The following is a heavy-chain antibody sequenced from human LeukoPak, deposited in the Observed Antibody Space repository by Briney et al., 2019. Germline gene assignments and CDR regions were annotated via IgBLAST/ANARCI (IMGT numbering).Heavy chain of an antibody. J-gene: IGHJ6*03. D-gene: IGHD3-10*02. CDR1: GYTFTSYG. CDR3: ARDLVRGVFYYYYYMDV. CDR2: ISAYNGNT. Sequence: GASVKVSCKASGYTFTSYGISWVRQAPGQGLEWMGWISAYNGNTNYAQKLQGRVTMTKDTSTSTAYMELRSLRSDDTAVYYCARDLVRGVFYYYYYMDVWGKGTTVTVSS. V-gene: IGHV1-18*01.